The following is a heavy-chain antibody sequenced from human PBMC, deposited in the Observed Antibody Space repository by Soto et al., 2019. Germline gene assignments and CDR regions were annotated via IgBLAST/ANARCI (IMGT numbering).Heavy chain of an antibody. D-gene: IGHD5-12*01. Sequence: GESLKISCKGSGYSFTSYWIGWVRQMPGKGLEWMGIIYPGDSDTRYSPSFQGQVTISADKSISTAYLQWSSLKASDTAMYYCARQGAIVATTREYYYYGMDVWGQGTTVTVSS. CDR3: ARQGAIVATTREYYYYGMDV. V-gene: IGHV5-51*01. CDR2: IYPGDSDT. J-gene: IGHJ6*02. CDR1: GYSFTSYW.